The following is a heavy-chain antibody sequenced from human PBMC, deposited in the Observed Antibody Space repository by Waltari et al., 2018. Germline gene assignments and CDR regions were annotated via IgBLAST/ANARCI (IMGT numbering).Heavy chain of an antibody. CDR1: NYSITSGYF. J-gene: IGHJ5*02. V-gene: IGHV4-38-2*02. D-gene: IGHD3-9*01. CDR2: IYHTGTT. Sequence: QVQLQESGPGLVQPSEPLSLTCTVSNYSITSGYFWGWIRQSPGKGLEWIGSIYHTGTTYFNPSLKSRVTISIDTSKKQFSLRLRSVTAADTGVYFCARDKGFYDVLPGRGWFDPWGQGTLVTVSS. CDR3: ARDKGFYDVLPGRGWFDP.